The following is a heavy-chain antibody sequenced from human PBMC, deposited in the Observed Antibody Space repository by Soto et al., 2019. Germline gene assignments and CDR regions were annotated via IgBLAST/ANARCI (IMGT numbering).Heavy chain of an antibody. CDR3: ACSYYYDSSGYSDAFDI. CDR1: GFTFSSYA. J-gene: IGHJ3*02. Sequence: GGSLRLSCAASGFTFSSYAMIWVRQAPGKGLEWVSAISGSGGSTYYADSVKGRFTISRDNSKNTLYLQMNSLRAEDTAVYYCACSYYYDSSGYSDAFDIWGQGTMVTVSS. CDR2: ISGSGGST. D-gene: IGHD3-22*01. V-gene: IGHV3-23*01.